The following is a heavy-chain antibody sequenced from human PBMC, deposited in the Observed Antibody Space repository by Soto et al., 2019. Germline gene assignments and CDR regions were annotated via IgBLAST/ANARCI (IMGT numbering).Heavy chain of an antibody. CDR1: GGTFSSYA. V-gene: IGHV1-69*06. Sequence: QVQLVQSGAEVKKPGSSVKVSCKASGGTFSSYAISWVRQAPGQGLEWMGGIIPIFGTATYAQKFQGRVTITADKSTSTAYMELSSLRSEDTAVYYCARAWTDGEYYYYYGMDVWGQGTTVTVSS. CDR3: ARAWTDGEYYYYYGMDV. D-gene: IGHD1-1*01. CDR2: IIPIFGTA. J-gene: IGHJ6*02.